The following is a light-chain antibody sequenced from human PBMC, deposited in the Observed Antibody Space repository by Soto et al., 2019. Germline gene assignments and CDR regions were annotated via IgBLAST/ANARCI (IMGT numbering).Light chain of an antibody. CDR1: QSVSNNY. CDR3: QRYGTSVT. Sequence: IVMTQSPGTLSLSPGERATLSCRASQSVSNNYLAWYQQKPGHAPRLLIYGSSRRATGIPDWLSGSGSGTDFTPTISRLDPEDSAVYYCQRYGTSVTFGQGTKVDIK. V-gene: IGKV3-20*01. J-gene: IGKJ1*01. CDR2: GSS.